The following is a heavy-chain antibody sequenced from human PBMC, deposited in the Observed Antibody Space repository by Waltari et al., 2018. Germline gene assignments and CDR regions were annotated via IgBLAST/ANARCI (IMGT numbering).Heavy chain of an antibody. CDR3: AREGLVIAAAGTGYFDY. CDR1: GGTFSSYA. J-gene: IGHJ4*02. CDR2: VIPILGIA. Sequence: QVQLVQSGAEVKKPGSSVKVSCKASGGTFSSYAISWLRQSPGQGLEWMGGVIPILGIANYAQKFQGRVTITADESTSTADMELSSLRSEDTAVYYCAREGLVIAAAGTGYFDYWGQGTLVTVSS. V-gene: IGHV1-69*04. D-gene: IGHD6-13*01.